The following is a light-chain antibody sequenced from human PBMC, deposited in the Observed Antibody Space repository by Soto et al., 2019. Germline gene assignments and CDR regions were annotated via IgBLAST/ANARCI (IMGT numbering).Light chain of an antibody. CDR2: LNSAGSH. Sequence: QLVLTQSPSASASLGASVKLTCTLSSGHSSYAIAWHQQQPEKGPRYLMKLNSAGSHSKGDGIPDRCSGSSSGAERYLTNSSLQSEDETDYCCQTWDTGIRVVFGGGTELTLL. CDR1: SGHSSYA. CDR3: QTWDTGIRVV. J-gene: IGLJ2*01. V-gene: IGLV4-69*01.